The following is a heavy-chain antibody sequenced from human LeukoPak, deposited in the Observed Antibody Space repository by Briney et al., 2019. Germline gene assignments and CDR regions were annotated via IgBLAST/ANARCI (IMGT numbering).Heavy chain of an antibody. CDR2: ISASGGTT. CDR3: AKKPPKIADGNWFGP. CDR1: GFTFSTYP. Sequence: GGSLRLSCAASGFTFSTYPITWFRQAPGKGLEWVSAISASGGTTYYADSVKGRFTVSRDNSQNTVFLQMTSLRAEDTALYYCAKKPPKIADGNWFGPWGQGTLVTVSS. V-gene: IGHV3-23*01. J-gene: IGHJ5*02. D-gene: IGHD5-24*01.